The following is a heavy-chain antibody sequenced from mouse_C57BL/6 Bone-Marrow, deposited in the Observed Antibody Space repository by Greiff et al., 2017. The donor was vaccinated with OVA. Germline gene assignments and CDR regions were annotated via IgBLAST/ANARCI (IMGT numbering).Heavy chain of an antibody. CDR1: GYTFTDYY. J-gene: IGHJ4*01. D-gene: IGHD3-2*02. Sequence: EVQLQQSGPELVKPGASVKISCKASGYTFTDYYMNWVKQSHGKSLEWIGDINPNNGGTSYNQKFKGKATLTVDKSSSTAYMELRSLTSEDSASEYGARAAQATFYDMDDWGQGTSVTVSS. V-gene: IGHV1-26*01. CDR3: ARAAQATFYDMDD. CDR2: INPNNGGT.